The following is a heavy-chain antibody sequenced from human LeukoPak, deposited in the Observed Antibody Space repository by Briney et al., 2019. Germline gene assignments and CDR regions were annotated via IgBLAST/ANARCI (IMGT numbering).Heavy chain of an antibody. J-gene: IGHJ5*02. Sequence: ASVKVSCKASGYTFTSYDINWVRQATGQGLEWMGWMNPNSGNTGYAQKFQGRVTITRNTSISTAYMELSSLRSEDTAVYYCARAHYCSGGSCDLWFDPWGQGTLVTVSS. CDR1: GYTFTSYD. CDR2: MNPNSGNT. V-gene: IGHV1-8*03. D-gene: IGHD2-15*01. CDR3: ARAHYCSGGSCDLWFDP.